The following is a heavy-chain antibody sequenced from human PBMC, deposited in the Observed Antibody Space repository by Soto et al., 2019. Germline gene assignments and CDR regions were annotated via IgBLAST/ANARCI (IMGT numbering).Heavy chain of an antibody. V-gene: IGHV3-23*01. D-gene: IGHD3-16*02. CDR3: AKVDRYDYIWGSYRANDAFDI. Sequence: SLRLSCAASGFTFSSYAMSWVRQAPGKGLEWVSAISGSGGSTYYADSVKGRFTISRDNSKNTLYLQMNSLRAEDTAVYYCAKVDRYDYIWGSYRANDAFDIWGQGTMVTVSS. CDR1: GFTFSSYA. J-gene: IGHJ3*02. CDR2: ISGSGGST.